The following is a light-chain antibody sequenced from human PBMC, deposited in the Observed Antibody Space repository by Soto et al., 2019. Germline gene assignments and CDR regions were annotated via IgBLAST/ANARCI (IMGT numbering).Light chain of an antibody. CDR1: DYNIGVNY. CDR3: GTRDSSRTGYV. V-gene: IGLV1-51*01. CDR2: DNN. Sequence: QSVLTQPPSVSAAPGQKVSISCSGSDYNIGVNYVSWYQQLPGTAPALLIYDNNKRPSGIPARFSGSKAGTSATLVITGLQTGDEADYYYGTRDSSRTGYVFGTGTKLTVL. J-gene: IGLJ1*01.